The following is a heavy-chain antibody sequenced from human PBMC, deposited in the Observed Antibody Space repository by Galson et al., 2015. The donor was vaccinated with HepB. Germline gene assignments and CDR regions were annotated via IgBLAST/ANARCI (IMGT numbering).Heavy chain of an antibody. D-gene: IGHD3-22*01. CDR1: GFIFTKAW. CDR3: SYYYDSSGASVGFDY. CDR2: IKSKIDGGTS. Sequence: SLRLSCAASGFIFTKAWMSWVRQAPGKGLEWVGRIKSKIDGGTSDYPAPVKGRFTISRDDSKNTLYLQMNSLETEDTGVYYCSYYYDSSGASVGFDYWGRGTLVTVSS. J-gene: IGHJ4*02. V-gene: IGHV3-15*01.